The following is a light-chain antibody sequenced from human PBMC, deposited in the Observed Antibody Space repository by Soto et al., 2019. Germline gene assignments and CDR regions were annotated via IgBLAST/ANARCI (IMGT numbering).Light chain of an antibody. Sequence: DIQMTQSPSTLSASVGDRVTITCRASQSISSWLAWYQQKPGKAPKLLVYKASSLESGVPLRFSGSGSGTEFTLTISSLQPDDFATYYCQQYDTYSTFGQGTKLDIK. CDR2: KAS. J-gene: IGKJ2*01. CDR3: QQYDTYST. V-gene: IGKV1-5*03. CDR1: QSISSW.